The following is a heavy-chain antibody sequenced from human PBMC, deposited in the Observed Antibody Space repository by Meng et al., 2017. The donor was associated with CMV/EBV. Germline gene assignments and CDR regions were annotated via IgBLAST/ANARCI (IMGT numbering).Heavy chain of an antibody. J-gene: IGHJ4*02. V-gene: IGHV4-34*01. CDR3: VRGSTSVTMIVVVFTAASLAYDS. CDR1: GGSFSGYD. Sequence: SQTHSLTRAVYGGSFSGYDWTWIRQSPGKGLEWIGEINHRGSTNYNPSLKSRLTISLDTSKNQFSLKLKSVTAADTAVYYCVRGSTSVTMIVVVFTAASLAYDSWGQGTLVTVSS. D-gene: IGHD3-22*01. CDR2: INHRGST.